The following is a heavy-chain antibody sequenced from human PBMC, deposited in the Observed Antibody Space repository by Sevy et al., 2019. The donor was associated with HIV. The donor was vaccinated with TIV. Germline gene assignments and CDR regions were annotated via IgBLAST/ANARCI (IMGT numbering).Heavy chain of an antibody. D-gene: IGHD1-26*01. Sequence: SETLSLTCTVSGGSITSLYWNWIRQPPGKGLEWIANIYYNGHINYNPSLKSRVTLSLDTSTNQFSLRRSSGTAADTAMYYCAGENAWGRGYSWGQGTLVTVSS. CDR1: GGSITSLY. CDR2: IYYNGHI. V-gene: IGHV4-59*08. CDR3: AGENAWGRGYS. J-gene: IGHJ4*02.